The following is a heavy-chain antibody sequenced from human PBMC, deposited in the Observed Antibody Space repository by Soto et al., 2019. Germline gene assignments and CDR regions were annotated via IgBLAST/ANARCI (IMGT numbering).Heavy chain of an antibody. CDR2: IIPVVGTT. CDR1: GATFTTNS. J-gene: IGHJ4*01. V-gene: IGHV1-69*06. CDR3: ARGLLYATTYFDY. Sequence: QVQLVQSGAAVKKPGSSVKVSCKASGATFTTNSLNWVRQAPGQGLEWMGGIIPVVGTTKYAQKYQDRVTSTGDKSTNTAYMELSSLRSDDTAVYYCARGLLYATTYFDYW. D-gene: IGHD2-8*01.